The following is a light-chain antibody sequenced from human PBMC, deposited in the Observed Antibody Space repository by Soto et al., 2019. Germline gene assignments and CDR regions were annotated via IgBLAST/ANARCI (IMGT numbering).Light chain of an antibody. CDR1: QGISNY. CDR3: QKYNSAPRT. Sequence: DIQMTQSPSSLSASVGDRVTITCRASQGISNYLAWYQQKPGKVPKLLIYAASTLQSGVPSRFSGSGSGTDFTRTISSLQPEDGATYYCQKYNSAPRTFGPGTKVDIK. CDR2: AAS. J-gene: IGKJ3*01. V-gene: IGKV1-27*01.